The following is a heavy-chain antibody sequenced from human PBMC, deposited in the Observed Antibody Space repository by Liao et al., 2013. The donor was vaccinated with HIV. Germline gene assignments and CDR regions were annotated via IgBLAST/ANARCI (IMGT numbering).Heavy chain of an antibody. J-gene: IGHJ6*04. V-gene: IGHV4-4*07. CDR1: GDSMRTYY. CDR2: IYSSGNT. D-gene: IGHD4-23*01. Sequence: QVQLQESGPGLVKPSETLSLSCLVSGDSMRTYYWSWLRQPAGKGLEWIGRIYSSGNTRYSPSLNSRVAISVDTPNNQFFLTLTSVTAADTAVYYCARVSTVITPPLYYMDVWGKGISVTVSS. CDR3: ARVSTVITPPLYYMDV.